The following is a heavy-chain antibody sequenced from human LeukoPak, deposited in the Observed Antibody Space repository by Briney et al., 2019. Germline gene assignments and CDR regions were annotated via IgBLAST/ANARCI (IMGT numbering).Heavy chain of an antibody. Sequence: VGSLRLSCAASGFTFSSYAMSWVRQAPGKGLEWVSGISGSGDSTDYADSVKGRFTISRDNSKNTVHLRMNSLRAEDTAVYYCAKDKNYYGRRPFDYWGQGTLVTVSS. CDR3: AKDKNYYGRRPFDY. D-gene: IGHD3-10*01. V-gene: IGHV3-23*01. CDR1: GFTFSSYA. CDR2: ISGSGDST. J-gene: IGHJ4*02.